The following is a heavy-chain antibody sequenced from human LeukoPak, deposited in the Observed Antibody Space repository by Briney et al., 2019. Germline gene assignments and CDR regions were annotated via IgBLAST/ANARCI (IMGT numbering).Heavy chain of an antibody. Sequence: SQTLSLTCTLSGGSISSGGYYWSWIRQHPGKGLEWIGYIYYSGSTYYNPSLKSRVTISVDTSKNQFTLKLSSVTAADTAVYYCARVVDDSSGYYYYYGMDVWGQGTTVTVSS. D-gene: IGHD3-22*01. J-gene: IGHJ6*02. CDR1: GGSISSGGYY. CDR2: IYYSGST. V-gene: IGHV4-31*03. CDR3: ARVVDDSSGYYYYYGMDV.